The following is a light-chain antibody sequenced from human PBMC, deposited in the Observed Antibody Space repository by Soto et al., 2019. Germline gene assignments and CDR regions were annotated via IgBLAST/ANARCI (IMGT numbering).Light chain of an antibody. CDR1: QSVSSN. J-gene: IGKJ5*01. Sequence: EIVMTQSPATLSVSPGERATLSCRASQSVSSNLAWYQQKPGQAPRLLIYGASTRATDIPARFSGSRSGTEFTLTISSLQSEDFAVYYCQQYDNWPPITFGQGTRLEIK. V-gene: IGKV3-15*01. CDR3: QQYDNWPPIT. CDR2: GAS.